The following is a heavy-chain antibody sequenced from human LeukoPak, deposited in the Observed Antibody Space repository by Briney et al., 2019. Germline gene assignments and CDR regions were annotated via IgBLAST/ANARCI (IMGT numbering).Heavy chain of an antibody. CDR2: INWNGGST. V-gene: IGHV3-20*04. Sequence: GGSLEPSGQAPESTFDDYGLSWFRQAPGKGLEWVSGINWNGGSTGYADSVKGRFTISRDNAKNSLYLQMNSLRAEDTALYYCARDAQLRYFDWYFDYWGQGTLVTVSS. J-gene: IGHJ4*02. D-gene: IGHD3-9*01. CDR3: ARDAQLRYFDWYFDY. CDR1: ESTFDDYG.